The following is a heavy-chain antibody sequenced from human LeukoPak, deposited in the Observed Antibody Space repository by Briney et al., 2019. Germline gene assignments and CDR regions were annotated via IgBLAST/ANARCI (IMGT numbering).Heavy chain of an antibody. J-gene: IGHJ5*02. CDR2: IWSDGSNK. CDR1: GFTFSSYA. V-gene: IGHV3-33*08. Sequence: PGGSMRLSCAASGFTFSSYAMHWVRQAPGKGLEWVAVIWSDGSNKYYADSVKGRFTISRDNSKNTLYLQMNSLRAEDTAVYYCARGGELGVWDWFDPWGQGTLVTVSS. CDR3: ARGGELGVWDWFDP. D-gene: IGHD3-16*01.